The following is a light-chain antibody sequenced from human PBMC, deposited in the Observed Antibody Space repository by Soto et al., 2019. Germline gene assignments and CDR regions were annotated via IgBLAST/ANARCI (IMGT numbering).Light chain of an antibody. CDR1: QSISTF. CDR2: SAS. V-gene: IGKV1-39*01. CDR3: QQSFSTPT. J-gene: IGKJ5*01. Sequence: DIQMTQSPSSLSASVGDRVTITCRASQSISTFLNWYQQKPGKAPELLIYSASNLQSGVPSRFSVGGSGTDFTLPISSLQPEDFATDDCQQSFSTPTFGQGTRLEIK.